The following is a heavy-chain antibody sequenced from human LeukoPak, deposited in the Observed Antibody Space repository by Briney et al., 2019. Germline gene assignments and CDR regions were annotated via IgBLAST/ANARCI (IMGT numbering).Heavy chain of an antibody. CDR2: IIPILGIA. J-gene: IGHJ3*02. CDR1: GGTFSSYA. Sequence: GASVKVSCKASGGTFSSYAISWVRQAPGQGLEWMGRIIPILGIANYAQKFQGRVTITADKSTSTAYMELSSLRSEDTAVYYCARATISNAFDIWGQGTMVTVSS. CDR3: ARATISNAFDI. D-gene: IGHD5-12*01. V-gene: IGHV1-69*04.